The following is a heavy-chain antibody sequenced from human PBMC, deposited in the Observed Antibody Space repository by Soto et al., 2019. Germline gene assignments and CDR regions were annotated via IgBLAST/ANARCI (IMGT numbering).Heavy chain of an antibody. CDR2: INAGNGNT. J-gene: IGHJ5*02. Sequence: GASVKVSCKASGYTFASYAMHWVRQAPGQRLEWMGWINAGNGNTKYSQKFQGRVTITRDTSASTAYMELSSLRSEDTAVYYCAREWTSYHWFDPWGQGTLVTVSS. D-gene: IGHD1-26*01. CDR3: AREWTSYHWFDP. CDR1: GYTFASYA. V-gene: IGHV1-3*01.